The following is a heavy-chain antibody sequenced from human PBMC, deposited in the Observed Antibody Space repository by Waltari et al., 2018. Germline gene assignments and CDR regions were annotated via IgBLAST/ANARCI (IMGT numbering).Heavy chain of an antibody. CDR2: ISGSGTGT. Sequence: EVQLLESGGGLVQPGGSLRLSCAAAGFTLRTYSMSWVRQVPGEGLEWVSSISGSGTGTYYADSVKGRFTISRDNSKNTLSLQMNSLRAEDTALYYCATFKGDYWGQGTLVTVSS. V-gene: IGHV3-23*01. D-gene: IGHD3-16*01. CDR1: GFTLRTYS. CDR3: ATFKGDY. J-gene: IGHJ4*02.